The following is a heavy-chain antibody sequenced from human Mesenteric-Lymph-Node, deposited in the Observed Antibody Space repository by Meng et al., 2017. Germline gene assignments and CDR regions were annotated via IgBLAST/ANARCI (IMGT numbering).Heavy chain of an antibody. CDR2: IYASGVT. CDR3: ARGTRYNSGNWFDP. D-gene: IGHD3-10*01. V-gene: IGHV4-4*07. Sequence: SETLSLTCSVSGDSTSTFYWSWIRQPAGKRLEWIGRIYASGVTKYNPSLKSRVTMSVDTSKTQFFLKLTSVTAADTAVYYCARGTRYNSGNWFDPWGQGTLVTVSS. CDR1: GDSTSTFY. J-gene: IGHJ5*02.